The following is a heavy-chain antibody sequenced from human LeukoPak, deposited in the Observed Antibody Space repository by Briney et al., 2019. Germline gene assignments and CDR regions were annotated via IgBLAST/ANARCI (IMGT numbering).Heavy chain of an antibody. CDR1: GGSISSHY. J-gene: IGHJ5*02. CDR2: IYTSGST. CDR3: ASALLGYCSSTSCPYRFDP. V-gene: IGHV4-4*07. D-gene: IGHD2-2*01. Sequence: SETLSLTCTVSGGSISSHYWSWIRQPAGKGLEWIGRIYTSGSTNYNPSLKSRVTMSVDTSKNQFSLKLSAVTAADTAVYYCASALLGYCSSTSCPYRFDPWGQGTLVTVSS.